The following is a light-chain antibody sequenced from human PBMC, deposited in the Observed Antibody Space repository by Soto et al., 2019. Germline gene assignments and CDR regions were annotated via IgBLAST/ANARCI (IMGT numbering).Light chain of an antibody. Sequence: QSVLTQPPSVSGAPGQRVTISCTGSNSNLGEGYDVHWYQQLPGTAPKLLIHGNRNRPSGVPERFSGSKSGTSASLAITGHQAEDEADYYCQSYDSNLNGPVFGGGTKVTVL. CDR1: NSNLGEGYD. CDR2: GNR. V-gene: IGLV1-40*01. J-gene: IGLJ3*02. CDR3: QSYDSNLNGPV.